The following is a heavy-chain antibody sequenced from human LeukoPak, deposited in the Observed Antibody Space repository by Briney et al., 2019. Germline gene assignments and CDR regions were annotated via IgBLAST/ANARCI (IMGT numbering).Heavy chain of an antibody. CDR2: ISRSSNYI. V-gene: IGHV3-21*01. D-gene: IGHD3-10*01. CDR3: ASGLWLGESGDC. CDR1: GFTFSSYS. Sequence: GGSLRLSCAASGFTFSSYSMNWVRQAPGKGLEWVSSISRSSNYIYYADSVKGRFTISRDNAKNSLYLQMNSLRAEDTAVYYCASGLWLGESGDCWGQGTLVTVSS. J-gene: IGHJ4*02.